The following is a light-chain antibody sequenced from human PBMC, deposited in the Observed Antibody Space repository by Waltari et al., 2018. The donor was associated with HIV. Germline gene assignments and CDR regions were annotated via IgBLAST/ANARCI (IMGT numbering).Light chain of an antibody. CDR1: QSVSSKP. Sequence: IVLTQSPGTLFLSLGETAIHPCWASQSVSSKPLAWYQQKPGQAPRLLIYGASTRATGIPDRFSGSGSGKDFTLTISGLEPEDFAMYYCQQYGSSSFTFGPGTKLDLK. J-gene: IGKJ3*01. V-gene: IGKV3-20*01. CDR3: QQYGSSSFT. CDR2: GAS.